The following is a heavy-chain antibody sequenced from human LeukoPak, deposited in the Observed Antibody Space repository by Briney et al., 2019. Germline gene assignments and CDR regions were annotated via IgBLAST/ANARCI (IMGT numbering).Heavy chain of an antibody. CDR1: GFTFSSYA. D-gene: IGHD5/OR15-5a*01. Sequence: PGRSLRLSCAASGFTFSSYAMHWVRQAPGKGLEWVAVISYDGSNKYYADSVKGRFTISRDNSKNTLYLQMNSLRAEDTAVYYCARGVTPRYWGQGTLVTVSS. V-gene: IGHV3-30-3*01. CDR2: ISYDGSNK. J-gene: IGHJ4*02. CDR3: ARGVTPRY.